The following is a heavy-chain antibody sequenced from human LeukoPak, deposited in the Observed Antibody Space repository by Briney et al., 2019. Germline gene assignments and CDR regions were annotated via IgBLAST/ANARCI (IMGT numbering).Heavy chain of an antibody. Sequence: GGPLRLSCAASGFSFSDYYMSWIRQAPGKGLEWVSYISGGGDTIYYADSVRGRFTISRDNAKNSLYLLMNSLTAEDTAVYYCTRDRSGGTYHYDSSGYSLWGQGTLVTVSS. CDR2: ISGGGDTI. CDR3: TRDRSGGTYHYDSSGYSL. CDR1: GFSFSDYY. J-gene: IGHJ4*02. D-gene: IGHD3-22*01. V-gene: IGHV3-11*01.